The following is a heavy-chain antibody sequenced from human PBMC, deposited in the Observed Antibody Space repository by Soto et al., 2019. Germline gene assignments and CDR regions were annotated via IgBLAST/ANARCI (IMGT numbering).Heavy chain of an antibody. Sequence: LRLSCAASGFTFSNYWMHWVRQAPGKGLVWVSRITDDGSSTSYADSVKGRFTISRDNAKNTVYLQMNSLRGEDTAVYYCARDKSGPADYWGQGTLVTVSS. V-gene: IGHV3-74*01. CDR2: ITDDGSST. CDR1: GFTFSNYW. J-gene: IGHJ4*02. D-gene: IGHD5-12*01. CDR3: ARDKSGPADY.